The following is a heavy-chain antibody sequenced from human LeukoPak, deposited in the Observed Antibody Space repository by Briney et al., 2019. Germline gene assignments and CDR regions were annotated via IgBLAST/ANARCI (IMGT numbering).Heavy chain of an antibody. CDR1: GYTFTSYY. CDR3: ARDLNVGRGYYYYGMDV. Sequence: ASVKVSCKASGYTFTSYYMHWVRQAPGQGLEWMGIINPSGGSTSYAQKFQGRVTMTRDTSTSTVYMELSSLRSEDTAVYYCARDLNVGRGYYYYGMDVWGQGTTVTVSS. CDR2: INPSGGST. J-gene: IGHJ6*02. V-gene: IGHV1-46*01. D-gene: IGHD1-26*01.